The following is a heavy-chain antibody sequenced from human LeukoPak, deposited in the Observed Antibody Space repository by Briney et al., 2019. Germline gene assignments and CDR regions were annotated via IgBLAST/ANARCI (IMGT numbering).Heavy chain of an antibody. V-gene: IGHV3-23*01. CDR2: ISGSGGST. CDR1: GFTFSSYG. J-gene: IGHJ3*02. Sequence: GGTLRLSCAASGFTFSSYGMSWVRQAPGKGLEWVSAISGSGGSTYYADSVKGRFTISRDNSKNTLYLQMNSLRAEDTAVYYCAKGGLVHPLHIWGQGTMVTVSS. D-gene: IGHD3/OR15-3a*01. CDR3: AKGGLVHPLHI.